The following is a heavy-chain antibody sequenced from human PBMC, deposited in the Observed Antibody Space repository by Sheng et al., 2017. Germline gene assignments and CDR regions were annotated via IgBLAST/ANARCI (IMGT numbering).Heavy chain of an antibody. Sequence: PGGSLRLSCAASGFTFSDYYMSWIRQAPGKGLEWVSYISSSGSTIYYADSVKGRFTISRDNAKNSLYLQMNSLRAEDTAVYYCARDREYSSSRTHYFDYWGQGTLVTVSS. CDR1: GFTFSDYY. V-gene: IGHV3-11*04. J-gene: IGHJ4*02. CDR2: ISSSGSTI. D-gene: IGHD6-6*01. CDR3: ARDREYSSSRTHYFDY.